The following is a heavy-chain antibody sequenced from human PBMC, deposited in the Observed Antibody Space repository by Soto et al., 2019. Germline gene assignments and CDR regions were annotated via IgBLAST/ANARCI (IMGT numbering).Heavy chain of an antibody. J-gene: IGHJ3*02. CDR2: ISGSGGST. D-gene: IGHD2-2*01. V-gene: IGHV3-23*01. Sequence: EVQLLESGGGLVQPGGSLRLSCAASGFTFSSYAMSWVRQAPGKGLEWVSAISGSGGSTYYADSVKGRFTISRDNSKNTLYLQMNSLRAEETAVYYCAKDRKDIVLVPAALHDAFDIWGQGAMVTVSS. CDR1: GFTFSSYA. CDR3: AKDRKDIVLVPAALHDAFDI.